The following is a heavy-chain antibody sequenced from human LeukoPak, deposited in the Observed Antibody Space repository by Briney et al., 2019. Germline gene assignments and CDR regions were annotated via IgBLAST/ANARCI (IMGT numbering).Heavy chain of an antibody. V-gene: IGHV4-34*01. CDR1: GGSFSGYY. J-gene: IGHJ4*02. Sequence: PSETLSLTCAVYGGSFSGYYWSWIRQPPGKGLEWIGEINHSGSTNYNPSLKSRVTISVDTSKNQFSLKLSSVTAADTAVYYCARPGGMTYFDYWGQGTLVTVSS. D-gene: IGHD6-13*01. CDR2: INHSGST. CDR3: ARPGGMTYFDY.